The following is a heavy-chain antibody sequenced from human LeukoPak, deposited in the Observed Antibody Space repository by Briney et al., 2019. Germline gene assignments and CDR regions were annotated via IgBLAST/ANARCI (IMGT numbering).Heavy chain of an antibody. Sequence: GGSLRLSCAASGFTFSSYSMNWVRQAPGKGLEWVSSISSSSSYIYYADSVKGRFTISRDNAKSSLYLQMNSLRAEDTAVYYCARDTAMVHGGDYWGQGTLVTVSS. CDR2: ISSSSSYI. J-gene: IGHJ4*02. V-gene: IGHV3-21*01. CDR3: ARDTAMVHGGDY. D-gene: IGHD5-18*01. CDR1: GFTFSSYS.